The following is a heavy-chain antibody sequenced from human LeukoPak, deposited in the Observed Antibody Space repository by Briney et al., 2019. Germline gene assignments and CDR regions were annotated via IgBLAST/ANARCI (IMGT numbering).Heavy chain of an antibody. CDR1: GYTFTSYG. V-gene: IGHV1-18*01. J-gene: IGHJ6*02. D-gene: IGHD2-2*01. Sequence: ASVKVSCKASGYTFTSYGISWVRQAPGQGLEWMGWISAYNGNTNYAQELQGRVTMTTDTSTSTAYMELRSLRSDDTAVYYCARDGTIVVVPAADYYGMDVWGQGTTVTVSS. CDR2: ISAYNGNT. CDR3: ARDGTIVVVPAADYYGMDV.